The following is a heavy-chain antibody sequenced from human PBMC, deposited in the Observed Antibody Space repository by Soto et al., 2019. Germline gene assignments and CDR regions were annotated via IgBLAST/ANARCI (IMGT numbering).Heavy chain of an antibody. J-gene: IGHJ6*02. Sequence: PSETLSLTCAVSGGSISSSNWWSWVRQPPGKGLEWIGEIYHSGSTNYNPSLKSRVTISVDKSKNQFSLKLSSVTAADTAVYYCARRPMVRGVIAYYYYGMDVWGQGTTVTSP. V-gene: IGHV4-4*02. CDR3: ARRPMVRGVIAYYYYGMDV. CDR2: IYHSGST. CDR1: GGSISSSNW. D-gene: IGHD3-10*01.